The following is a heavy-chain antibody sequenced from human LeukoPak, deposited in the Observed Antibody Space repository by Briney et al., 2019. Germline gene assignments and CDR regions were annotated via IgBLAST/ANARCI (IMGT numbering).Heavy chain of an antibody. Sequence: PGGSLRLSCAASGFSFSNYTMNWVRQAPGKGLEWVSYISSSSRTMYYADSVKGRFTISRDNAKNSPYLQMNSLRDEDTAVYYCARGSSPAGYWGQGTLVTVSS. V-gene: IGHV3-48*02. CDR1: GFSFSNYT. D-gene: IGHD2-2*01. CDR2: ISSSSRTM. CDR3: ARGSSPAGY. J-gene: IGHJ4*02.